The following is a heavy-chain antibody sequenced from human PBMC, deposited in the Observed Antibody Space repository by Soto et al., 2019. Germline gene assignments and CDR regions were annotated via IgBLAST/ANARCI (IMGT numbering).Heavy chain of an antibody. CDR2: ISKSSDTI. CDR3: ARDAFDYDTTGYHCDY. J-gene: IGHJ4*02. CDR1: GFSFSNYN. Sequence: EVQLVESGGGLVQPGGSLRLTCAASGFSFSNYNMNWVCQAPGKGLEWVSYISKSSDTIYYADSVSGRFSTTRDNGKNSLYLQMDSLRDEDTAVYYCARDAFDYDTTGYHCDYWGQGTRVIVSS. D-gene: IGHD3-22*01. V-gene: IGHV3-48*02.